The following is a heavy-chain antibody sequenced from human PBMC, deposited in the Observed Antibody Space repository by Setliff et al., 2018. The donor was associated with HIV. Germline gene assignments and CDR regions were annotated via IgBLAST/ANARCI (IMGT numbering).Heavy chain of an antibody. D-gene: IGHD3-22*01. CDR3: AGYRYYYDSSGYGRWLDP. CDR1: GGSISSSSYY. CDR2: IYYSGST. V-gene: IGHV4-39*01. Sequence: PSETLSLTCTVSGGSISSSSYYWGWIRQPPGKGLEWIGNIYYSGSTYYNPSLKSRVTISVDTSENQFSLRLNSVTAADTAVYYCAGYRYYYDSSGYGRWLDPWGQGTLVTVSS. J-gene: IGHJ5*02.